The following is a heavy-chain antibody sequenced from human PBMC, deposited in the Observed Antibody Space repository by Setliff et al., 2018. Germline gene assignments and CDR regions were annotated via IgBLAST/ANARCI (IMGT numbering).Heavy chain of an antibody. CDR3: ATLIKYSSSWPHDAFDI. J-gene: IGHJ3*02. CDR1: GYTFTSYD. D-gene: IGHD6-13*01. Sequence: ASVKVSCKASGYTFTSYDINWVRQATGQGLEWMGWLNPNSGNTGYAQKFQGRVTMTRNTSISTAYMELSSLRSEDTAVYYCATLIKYSSSWPHDAFDIWGQGTMVTVSS. CDR2: LNPNSGNT. V-gene: IGHV1-8*01.